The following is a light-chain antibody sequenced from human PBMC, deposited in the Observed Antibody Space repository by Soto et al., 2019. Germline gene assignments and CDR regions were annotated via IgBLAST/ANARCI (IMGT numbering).Light chain of an antibody. CDR2: EVS. J-gene: IGLJ2*01. CDR1: SSDVGGYNY. Sequence: QSALTQPPSAPGSPGQSVTISCTGTSSDVGGYNYVSWYQQHPGKAPKLMIYEVSKRPSGVPDRFSGSKSGNTASLTVSGLQAEDEADYCCSSYAGSNNRRVFGGGTKLTVL. V-gene: IGLV2-8*01. CDR3: SSYAGSNNRRV.